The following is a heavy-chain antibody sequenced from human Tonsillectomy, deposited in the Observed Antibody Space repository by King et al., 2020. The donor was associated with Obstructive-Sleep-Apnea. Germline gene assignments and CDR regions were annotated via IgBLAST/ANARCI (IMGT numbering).Heavy chain of an antibody. CDR3: AREGDAVAGTIPLGY. CDR2: ISYDGSNK. Sequence: VQLVESGGGVVQPGRSLRLPCAASGFTFSSYAMHWVRQAPGKGREGVAVISYDGSNKYYADSVKGRFTISRDNSKNTLYLQMNSLRAEDTAVYYCAREGDAVAGTIPLGYWGQGTLVTVSS. V-gene: IGHV3-30*04. J-gene: IGHJ4*02. CDR1: GFTFSSYA. D-gene: IGHD6-19*01.